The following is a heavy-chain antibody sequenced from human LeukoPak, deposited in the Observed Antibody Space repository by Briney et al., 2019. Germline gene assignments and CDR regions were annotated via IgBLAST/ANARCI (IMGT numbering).Heavy chain of an antibody. Sequence: PGGSLRLSCAASGFTFSAYDMHWVRQITGKGLEWVSGIGIAGDTYYIDSVKGRFTISRENAKNSLYLQMNILTADDTAVYYCARGGELRSGWFDLWGRGNLVSVSS. V-gene: IGHV3-13*01. J-gene: IGHJ2*01. D-gene: IGHD3-9*01. CDR2: IGIAGDT. CDR3: ARGGELRSGWFDL. CDR1: GFTFSAYD.